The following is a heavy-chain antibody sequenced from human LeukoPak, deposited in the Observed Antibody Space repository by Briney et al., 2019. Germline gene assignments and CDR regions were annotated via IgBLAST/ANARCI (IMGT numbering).Heavy chain of an antibody. J-gene: IGHJ6*03. D-gene: IGHD6-13*01. V-gene: IGHV4-38-2*02. Sequence: SETLSLTCTVSGYSISSGYYWGWIRQPPGKGLEWIGSIYHSGSTYYNPSLKSRVTISVDTSKNQFSLKLSSVTAADTAVYYCARADYSSTWSHDYYYMDVWGKGTTVTVSS. CDR3: ARADYSSTWSHDYYYMDV. CDR1: GYSISSGYY. CDR2: IYHSGST.